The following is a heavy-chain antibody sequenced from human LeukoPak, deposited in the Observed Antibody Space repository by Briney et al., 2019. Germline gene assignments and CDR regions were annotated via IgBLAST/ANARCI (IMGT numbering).Heavy chain of an antibody. CDR3: ALATKWELRAFDI. J-gene: IGHJ3*02. CDR1: GYTFTNYG. Sequence: EASVKVSCKASGYTFTNYGISWVRQAPGQGLEWMGWISAYNGNTNYAQKLQGRVTMTTDTSTSTAYMELRSLRSDDTAVYYCALATKWELRAFDIWGQGTMVTVSS. D-gene: IGHD1-26*01. CDR2: ISAYNGNT. V-gene: IGHV1-18*01.